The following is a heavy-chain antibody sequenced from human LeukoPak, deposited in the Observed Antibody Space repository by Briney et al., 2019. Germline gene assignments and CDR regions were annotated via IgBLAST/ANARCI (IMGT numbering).Heavy chain of an antibody. Sequence: ASVTVSCKASGGTFSSYAISWVRQAPGQGLEWMGGIIPIFGTANYAQKFQGRVTITADESTSTAYMELSSLRSEDTAVYYCARAGIVPVAPPKSGYFDYWGQGTLVTVSS. V-gene: IGHV1-69*13. CDR3: ARAGIVPVAPPKSGYFDY. CDR1: GGTFSSYA. CDR2: IIPIFGTA. J-gene: IGHJ4*02. D-gene: IGHD2-8*02.